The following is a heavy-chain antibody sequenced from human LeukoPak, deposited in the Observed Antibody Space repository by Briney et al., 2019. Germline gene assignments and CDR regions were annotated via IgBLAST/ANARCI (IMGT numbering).Heavy chain of an antibody. V-gene: IGHV4-4*07. Sequence: SETLSLTCTVSGGSISSYYWSWIRQSAGKGLEWIGRIYTTGSTNYNPSLKSRVTMSVDTSKNQFSLRLSSVTAADTAVYYCARGYSSGWYYVDAWGTGTTVTVSS. CDR2: IYTTGST. D-gene: IGHD6-19*01. CDR1: GGSISSYY. CDR3: ARGYSSGWYYVDA. J-gene: IGHJ6*03.